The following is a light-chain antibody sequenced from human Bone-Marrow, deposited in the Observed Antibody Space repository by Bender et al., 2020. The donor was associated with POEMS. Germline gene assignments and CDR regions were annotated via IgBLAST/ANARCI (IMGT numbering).Light chain of an antibody. V-gene: IGLV2-23*02. J-gene: IGLJ3*02. Sequence: QSALTQPPSVSGSPGQSVTISCTGTNTDVGRYDRVSWFQQHPGKAPKLMIYEVSKRPSGVSNRFSGSKSGNTASLTISGLQAEDEADYYCCSYAGSSTVFGGGTKLTVL. CDR1: NTDVGRYDR. CDR2: EVS. CDR3: CSYAGSSTV.